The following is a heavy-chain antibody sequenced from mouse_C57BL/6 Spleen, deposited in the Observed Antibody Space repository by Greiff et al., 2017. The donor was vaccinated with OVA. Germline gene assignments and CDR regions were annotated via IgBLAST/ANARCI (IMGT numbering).Heavy chain of an antibody. D-gene: IGHD2-5*01. CDR3: AREGADYSNYQGYFDV. J-gene: IGHJ1*03. CDR1: GFNIKDYY. V-gene: IGHV14-2*01. CDR2: IDPEDGET. Sequence: VQLKQSGAELVKPGASVKLSCTASGFNIKDYYMHWVKQRTEQGLEWIGRIDPEDGETKYAPKFPGKATITADTSSNTAYLQLSSLTSEDTAVYYCAREGADYSNYQGYFDVWGTGTTVTVSS.